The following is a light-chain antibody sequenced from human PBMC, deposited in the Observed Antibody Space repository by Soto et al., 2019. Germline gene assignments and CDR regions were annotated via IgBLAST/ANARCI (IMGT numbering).Light chain of an antibody. CDR1: QSISSW. V-gene: IGKV1-5*03. CDR2: KAS. CDR3: QQYSNYWT. Sequence: DIQMTQSPSTLSASVGDRVTITCRASQSISSWLAWYQQKPGKAPNLLIYKASNLESPVPSRFSGSGSGTEFTLTISSLQPDDFATYYCQQYSNYWTFGQGTKVEIK. J-gene: IGKJ1*01.